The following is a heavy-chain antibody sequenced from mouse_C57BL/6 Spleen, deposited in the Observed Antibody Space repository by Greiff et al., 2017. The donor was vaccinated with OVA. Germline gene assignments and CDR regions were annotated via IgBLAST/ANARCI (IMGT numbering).Heavy chain of an antibody. CDR1: GYTFTSYW. Sequence: VQLQQPGAELVMPGASVKLSCKASGYTFTSYWMHWVKQRPGQGLEWIGEIDPSDSYTNYNQKFKGKSTLTVDKSSSTAYMQLSSLTSEDSAVDYCARGERSAWFADWGQGTLVTVSA. CDR2: IDPSDSYT. V-gene: IGHV1-69*01. J-gene: IGHJ3*01. CDR3: ARGERSAWFAD.